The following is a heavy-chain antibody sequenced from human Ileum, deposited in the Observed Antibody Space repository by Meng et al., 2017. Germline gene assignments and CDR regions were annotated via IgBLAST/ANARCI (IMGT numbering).Heavy chain of an antibody. Sequence: QMKLPEPGPALFSTSATLSLTCTVSGSLVSSNKDGWGWIGRPPGKGLEWIGYGSTNHNPTLKSRVTISVDTSKHQFFLTLNSVTASDTAKYDCARDHWGSLDYWGQGILVTVSS. V-gene: IGHV4-61*01. CDR1: GSLVSSNKDG. CDR3: ARDHWGSLDY. J-gene: IGHJ4*02. CDR2: GST. D-gene: IGHD7-27*01.